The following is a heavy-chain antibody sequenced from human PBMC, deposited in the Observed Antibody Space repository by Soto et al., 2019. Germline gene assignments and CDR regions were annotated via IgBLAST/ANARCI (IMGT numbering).Heavy chain of an antibody. CDR2: ISGSGGST. V-gene: IGHV3-23*01. CDR3: AKPRRRVSGTTEHYYYYGMDV. J-gene: IGHJ6*02. Sequence: HPGGSLRLSCAASGFTFSSYAMSWVRQAPGKGLEWVSAISGSGGSTYYADSVKGRFTISRDNSKNTLYLQMNSLRAEDTAVYYCAKPRRRVSGTTEHYYYYGMDVWGQGTTVTVSS. D-gene: IGHD1-7*01. CDR1: GFTFSSYA.